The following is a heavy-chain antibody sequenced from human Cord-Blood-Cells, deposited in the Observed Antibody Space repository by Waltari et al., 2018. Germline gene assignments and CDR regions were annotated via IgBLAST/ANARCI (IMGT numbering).Heavy chain of an antibody. CDR1: GFTFSSYE. CDR2: ISSSGSTI. J-gene: IGHJ4*02. V-gene: IGHV3-48*03. CDR3: ARSNTVVAAGDY. D-gene: IGHD6-13*01. Sequence: EVQLVESVGGLVQPGGSLRLSCAASGFTFSSYEMNWVRQAPGKGLEWVSYISSSGSTIYYADSVKGRFTISRDNAKNSLYLQMNSLRAEDTAVYYCARSNTVVAAGDYWGQGTLVTVSS.